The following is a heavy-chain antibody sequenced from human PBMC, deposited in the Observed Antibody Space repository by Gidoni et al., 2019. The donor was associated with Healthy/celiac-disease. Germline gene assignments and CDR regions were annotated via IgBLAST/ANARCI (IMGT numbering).Heavy chain of an antibody. V-gene: IGHV3-7*03. J-gene: IGHJ4*02. CDR2: IKQDGSEK. CDR1: GFTFSSYW. CDR3: AREGRTGYDILTGYPFDY. Sequence: EVQLVESGGGLVQPGGSLRLSCAASGFTFSSYWMSWVSQAPGKGLEWVANIKQDGSEKYYVDSVKGRFTISRDNAKNSLYLQMNSLRAEDTAVYYCAREGRTGYDILTGYPFDYWGQGTLVTVSS. D-gene: IGHD3-9*01.